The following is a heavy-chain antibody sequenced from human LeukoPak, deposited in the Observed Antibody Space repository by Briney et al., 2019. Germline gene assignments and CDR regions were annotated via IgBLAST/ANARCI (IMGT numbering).Heavy chain of an antibody. CDR1: GFTFSNYW. J-gene: IGHJ4*02. Sequence: GGSLRLSCAASGFTFSNYWMSWVRQAPGKGLGRVSYISSSSSTIYYADPVKGRFTISRDNAKNSLYLQMNSLRAEDTAVYYCARGKRMVRGVIIPPIDYWGQGTLVTVSS. CDR2: ISSSSSTI. D-gene: IGHD3-10*01. CDR3: ARGKRMVRGVIIPPIDY. V-gene: IGHV3-48*01.